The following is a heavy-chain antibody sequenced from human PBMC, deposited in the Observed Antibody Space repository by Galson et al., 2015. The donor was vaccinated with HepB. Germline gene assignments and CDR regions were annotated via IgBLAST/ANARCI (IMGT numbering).Heavy chain of an antibody. V-gene: IGHV3-30*18. J-gene: IGHJ4*02. Sequence: SLRLSCAASGFSFSSYGMHWVRQAPGKGLEWVAFISDDGSNKYYADSLKGRFTISRDNSKNTLYLQMNSLRAEDTAVYYCAKDRSGITVAGANYWGQGTLVTVSS. CDR2: ISDDGSNK. CDR1: GFSFSSYG. D-gene: IGHD6-19*01. CDR3: AKDRSGITVAGANY.